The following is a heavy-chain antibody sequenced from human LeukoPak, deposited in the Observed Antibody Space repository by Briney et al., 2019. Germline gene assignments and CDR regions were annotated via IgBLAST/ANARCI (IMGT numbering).Heavy chain of an antibody. Sequence: ASVKVPCKVSGYTLTELSMHWVRQAPGKGLEWMGGFDPEDGETIYAQKFQGRVTMTEDTSTDTAYMELSSLRSEDTAVYYCATFALPVVPAASDYYYYGMDVWGQGTTVTVSS. CDR1: GYTLTELS. V-gene: IGHV1-24*01. J-gene: IGHJ6*02. CDR2: FDPEDGET. D-gene: IGHD2-2*01. CDR3: ATFALPVVPAASDYYYYGMDV.